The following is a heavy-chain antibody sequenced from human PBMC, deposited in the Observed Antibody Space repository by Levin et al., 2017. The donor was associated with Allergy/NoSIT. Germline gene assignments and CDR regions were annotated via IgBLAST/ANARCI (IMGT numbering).Heavy chain of an antibody. J-gene: IGHJ3*02. Sequence: PGGSLRLSCAASGFTFSSYDMHWVRQATGKGLEWVSAIGTAGDTYYPGSVKGRFTISRENAKNSLYLQMNSLRAGDTAVYYCARSCSGGSCSFDAFDIWGQGTMVTVSS. CDR1: GFTFSSYD. D-gene: IGHD2-15*01. V-gene: IGHV3-13*04. CDR3: ARSCSGGSCSFDAFDI. CDR2: IGTAGDT.